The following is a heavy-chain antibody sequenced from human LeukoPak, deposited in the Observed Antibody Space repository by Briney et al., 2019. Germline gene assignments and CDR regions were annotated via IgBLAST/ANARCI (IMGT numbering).Heavy chain of an antibody. V-gene: IGHV1-2*02. Sequence: ASVKVSCKASGYTFTGHYMHWVRQAPGQGLEWMGWINPYSSGTHYALIFQDRVTMTRDTSISTAYMELSRLRSDDTAVYYCARRIAGRLINDAFDIWGQGTMVTVSS. D-gene: IGHD6-6*01. CDR2: INPYSSGT. J-gene: IGHJ3*02. CDR3: ARRIAGRLINDAFDI. CDR1: GYTFTGHY.